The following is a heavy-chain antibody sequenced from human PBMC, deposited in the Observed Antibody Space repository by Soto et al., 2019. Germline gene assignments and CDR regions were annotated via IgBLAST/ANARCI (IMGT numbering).Heavy chain of an antibody. CDR1: GGTFSSYT. D-gene: IGHD2-2*01. J-gene: IGHJ6*03. Sequence: QVQLVQSGAEVKKPGSSVKVSCKASGGTFSSYTISWVRQAPGQGLEWMGRIIPILGIANYAQKFQGRVTITADKSTSSAYMELSSLRSEDTAVYYCARVACSSTSCYPPKVGDYYYYMDVWGKGTTVTVSS. CDR3: ARVACSSTSCYPPKVGDYYYYMDV. V-gene: IGHV1-69*02. CDR2: IIPILGIA.